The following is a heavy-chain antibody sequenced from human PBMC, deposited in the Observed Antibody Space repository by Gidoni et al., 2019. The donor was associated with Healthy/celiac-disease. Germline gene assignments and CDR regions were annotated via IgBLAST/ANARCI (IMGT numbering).Heavy chain of an antibody. Sequence: QVQLVQSGAEVKKPGASVKVSCKASGYTFTSYGISWGRQAPGQGLEWMGWISAYNGNTNDAQKLQGRVTMTTDTSTSTAYMELRSLRSDDTAVYYCARGREMYYYGSGSYYPYYFDYWGQGTLVTVSS. CDR3: ARGREMYYYGSGSYYPYYFDY. V-gene: IGHV1-18*01. D-gene: IGHD3-10*01. J-gene: IGHJ4*02. CDR1: GYTFTSYG. CDR2: ISAYNGNT.